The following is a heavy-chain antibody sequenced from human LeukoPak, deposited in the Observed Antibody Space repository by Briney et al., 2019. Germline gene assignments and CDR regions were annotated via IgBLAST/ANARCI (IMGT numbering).Heavy chain of an antibody. V-gene: IGHV4-38-2*01. CDR2: LHHSGIT. D-gene: IGHD3-22*01. Sequence: SETLSLTCAVSGYSITTVYWWGWIRQTPGRGLEWIGSLHHSGITSYNPSLKSRVTISVDTSKNQFSLRLTSVTAADTAVYYCARVGGSDSTGHYSADYWGQGTLVTVSS. CDR1: GYSITTVYW. J-gene: IGHJ4*02. CDR3: ARVGGSDSTGHYSADY.